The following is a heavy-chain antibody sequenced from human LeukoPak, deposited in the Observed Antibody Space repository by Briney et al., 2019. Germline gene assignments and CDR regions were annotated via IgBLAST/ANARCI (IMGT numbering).Heavy chain of an antibody. J-gene: IGHJ4*02. CDR1: GYTFTGYN. D-gene: IGHD1-26*01. CDR3: ARRTLYRGATTDY. CDR2: ISPNSGGT. V-gene: IGHV1-2*02. Sequence: APVKVSCKASGYTFTGYNIHWVRQAPGQGLEWMGWISPNSGGTNYAQKFQGRVTMTRDTSISTAYMELSRLRSDDTAVYYCARRTLYRGATTDYWGQGTLVTVSS.